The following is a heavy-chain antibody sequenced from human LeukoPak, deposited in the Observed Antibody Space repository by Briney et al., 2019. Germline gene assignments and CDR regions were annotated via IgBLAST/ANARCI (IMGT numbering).Heavy chain of an antibody. J-gene: IGHJ1*01. D-gene: IGHD6-13*01. CDR1: GYSFTSYW. CDR2: VNPADSDT. CDR3: ATVPRIPAVGNTEYFQY. V-gene: IGHV5-51*01. Sequence: PGESLKISCKGSGYSFTSYWIAWVRQMPGKGLEWMGIVNPADSDTRYSPSFQVQVTISVDKSISTAYLQWSSLQASDTAMYYCATVPRIPAVGNTEYFQYWGQGTLVTVSS.